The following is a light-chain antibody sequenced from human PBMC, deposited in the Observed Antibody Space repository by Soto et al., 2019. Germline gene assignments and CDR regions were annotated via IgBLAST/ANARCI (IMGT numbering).Light chain of an antibody. CDR1: QGISSW. CDR2: AAS. V-gene: IGKV1-12*01. J-gene: IGKJ3*01. Sequence: DIQMNQSTSSVSASVGARVTITCRASQGISSWLAWYQQQPGKAPKLLIYAASSLQSGVPSRFSGSRSGTDFSLPISSLQAEDLATYSCQQANSFPFTFGPGTKVDIK. CDR3: QQANSFPFT.